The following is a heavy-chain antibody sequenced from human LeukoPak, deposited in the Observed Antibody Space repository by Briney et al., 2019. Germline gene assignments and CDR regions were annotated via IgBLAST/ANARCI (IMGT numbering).Heavy chain of an antibody. Sequence: GGSLRLSCAASGFTFSNPWMSWVRQAPGKGLEWVANIKQDRTEKYYVDSVKGRFTISRDNAKNSLYLQMNSLRAEDTAVYYCARAEHYGDYAFYLDYWGQGTLVTVSS. V-gene: IGHV3-7*01. CDR3: ARAEHYGDYAFYLDY. J-gene: IGHJ4*02. CDR1: GFTFSNPW. D-gene: IGHD4-17*01. CDR2: IKQDRTEK.